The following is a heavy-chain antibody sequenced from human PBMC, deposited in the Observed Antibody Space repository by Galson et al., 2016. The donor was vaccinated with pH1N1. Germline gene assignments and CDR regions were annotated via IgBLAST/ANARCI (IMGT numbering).Heavy chain of an antibody. Sequence: SLRLSCAASGFTFSNFAMSWVRQAPGKGLEWVSAISGSGESTYYADSVKGRFTISRDNPKNTLYLQLNSLRAGDSAVYYCLKYDSSGFYYGRVVDWGQGTLVTVSS. D-gene: IGHD3-22*01. CDR3: LKYDSSGFYYGRVVD. CDR1: GFTFSNFA. CDR2: ISGSGEST. J-gene: IGHJ4*02. V-gene: IGHV3-23*01.